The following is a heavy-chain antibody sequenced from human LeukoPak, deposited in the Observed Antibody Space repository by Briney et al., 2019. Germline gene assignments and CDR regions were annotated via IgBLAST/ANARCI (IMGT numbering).Heavy chain of an antibody. CDR2: ISSSGSTI. D-gene: IGHD3-10*01. CDR1: GFTFSSYE. CDR3: ANPADASGSYRPLFYFDY. J-gene: IGHJ4*02. Sequence: GGSLRLSCAASGFTFSSYEMNWVRQAPGKGLEWVSYISSSGSTIYYADSVKGRFTISRDNAKNSLYLQMNSLRAEDTAVYYCANPADASGSYRPLFYFDYWGQGTLVTVSS. V-gene: IGHV3-48*03.